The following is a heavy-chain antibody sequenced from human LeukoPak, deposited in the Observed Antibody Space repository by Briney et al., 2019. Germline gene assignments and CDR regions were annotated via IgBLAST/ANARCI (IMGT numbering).Heavy chain of an antibody. CDR2: IYHSGST. V-gene: IGHV4-38-2*01. Sequence: SETLSLTCAVSGYSISSGYYWGWIRQPPGKGLEWIGSIYHSGSTYYNPSLKSRVTISVDTSKNQFSLKLSSVTAADTAVYYCARGGGYGDYGYVDNWGQGTLVTVSS. D-gene: IGHD4-17*01. CDR3: ARGGGYGDYGYVDN. J-gene: IGHJ4*02. CDR1: GYSISSGYY.